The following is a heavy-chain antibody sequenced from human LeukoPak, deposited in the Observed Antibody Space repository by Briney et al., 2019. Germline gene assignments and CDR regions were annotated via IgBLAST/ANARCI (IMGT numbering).Heavy chain of an antibody. CDR1: GFTFSSYW. Sequence: PGGSLRLSCAASGFTFSSYWMHWVRQAPGKGLVWVSRINSDGSSTSYADSVKGRFTISRDNAKNTLYLQMNSLRAEDTAVYYCAREGSAATVVRQAYFDYWGQGTLVTVSS. D-gene: IGHD4-23*01. J-gene: IGHJ4*02. CDR2: INSDGSST. CDR3: AREGSAATVVRQAYFDY. V-gene: IGHV3-74*01.